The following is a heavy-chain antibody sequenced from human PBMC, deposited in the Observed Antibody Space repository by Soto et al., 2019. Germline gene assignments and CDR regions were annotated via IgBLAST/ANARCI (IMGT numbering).Heavy chain of an antibody. D-gene: IGHD6-19*01. CDR3: AKDEGIAVAGTLEY. Sequence: QVQLVESGGGVVQPGRSLRLSCAASGFTFSSYGMHWVRQAPGKGLEWVAVISYDGSNKYYADSVKGRFTISRDNSKNTLYLQMNSLRAEDTAVYYRAKDEGIAVAGTLEYWGQGTLVTVSS. J-gene: IGHJ4*02. V-gene: IGHV3-30*18. CDR2: ISYDGSNK. CDR1: GFTFSSYG.